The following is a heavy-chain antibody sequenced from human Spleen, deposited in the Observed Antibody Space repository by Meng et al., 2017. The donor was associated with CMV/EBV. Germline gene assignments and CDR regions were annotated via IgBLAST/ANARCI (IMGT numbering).Heavy chain of an antibody. CDR2: INQDGSEE. D-gene: IGHD3/OR15-3a*01. CDR1: GFTFSTYW. CDR3: ASESPSPFWTGYPPRHPFDI. V-gene: IGHV3-7*01. J-gene: IGHJ3*02. Sequence: GESLKISCEASGFTFSTYWMSWVRQAPGKGLEWVANINQDGSEEYYVDSVEGRFTISRDNAKNSVSLQMNSLRAEDTAVYLCASESPSPFWTGYPPRHPFDIWGQGTVVTVSS.